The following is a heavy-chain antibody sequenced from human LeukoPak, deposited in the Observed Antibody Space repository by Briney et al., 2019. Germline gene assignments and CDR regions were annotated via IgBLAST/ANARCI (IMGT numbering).Heavy chain of an antibody. Sequence: ASVKVSCKASGGTFSGYAIGWVRHAPGQGLEWMGRIFPIIGIANYAQKLQGRVTITADKSTSTAYMELSSLRCEDTAGYYFARDMITFGGVIDQLDYWGQGTLVTVSP. CDR2: IFPIIGIA. D-gene: IGHD3-16*02. CDR1: GGTFSGYA. J-gene: IGHJ4*02. CDR3: ARDMITFGGVIDQLDY. V-gene: IGHV1-69*04.